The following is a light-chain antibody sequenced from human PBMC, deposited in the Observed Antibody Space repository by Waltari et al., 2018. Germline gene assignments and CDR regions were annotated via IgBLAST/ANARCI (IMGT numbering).Light chain of an antibody. Sequence: DIQLTQSPSSLSASLGDRVTISCRASQAIGDSLVWYQQRPGEVPGLLIFAASTLQSVVSSRFSGSGSGTDFTLTISSLQPEDVGMYFFQIYVRDPVYTFGQVT. J-gene: IGKJ2*01. CDR3: QIYVRDPVYT. CDR1: QAIGDS. V-gene: IGKV1-27*01. CDR2: AAS.